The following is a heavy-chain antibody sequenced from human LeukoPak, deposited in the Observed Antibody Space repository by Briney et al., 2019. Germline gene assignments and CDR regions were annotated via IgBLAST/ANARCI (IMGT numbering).Heavy chain of an antibody. CDR3: ARASFDH. V-gene: IGHV1-18*01. CDR1: GYTFVTYG. CDR2: ISTYNGNT. J-gene: IGHJ4*02. Sequence: ASVKVSCKASGYTFVTYGIHWVRQAPGQGPEWIGWISTYNGNTKYALKFQDRVTLTRDTSTTTAYMELKSLTSDDRAVYYCARASFDHWGQGTLVIVSS.